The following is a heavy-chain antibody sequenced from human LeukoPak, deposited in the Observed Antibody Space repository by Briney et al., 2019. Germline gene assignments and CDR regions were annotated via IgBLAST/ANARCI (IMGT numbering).Heavy chain of an antibody. CDR2: VYDSGST. Sequence: SETLPLTCTVSAGAITSYYWSWIRQPPGKGLEWIGYVYDSGSTNYNPSLKSRVTISVDTSKNQFSLKLSSVTAADTAVYYCASFRWSGSYYACFDYWGQGTLVTVSS. CDR3: ASFRWSGSYYACFDY. CDR1: AGAITSYY. V-gene: IGHV4-59*01. J-gene: IGHJ4*02. D-gene: IGHD1-26*01.